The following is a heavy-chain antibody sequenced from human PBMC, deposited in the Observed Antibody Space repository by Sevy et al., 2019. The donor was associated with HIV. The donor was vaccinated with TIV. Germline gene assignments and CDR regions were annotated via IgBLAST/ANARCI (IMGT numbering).Heavy chain of an antibody. J-gene: IGHJ6*02. CDR3: ARDWGERITIFGVVKDYYYYGMDV. Sequence: SETLPLTCTVSGGSISSYYWSWIRQPAGKGLEWIGRIYTSGSTNYNPSLKSRVTMSVDTSKNQFSLKLSSVTAADTAVYYCARDWGERITIFGVVKDYYYYGMDVWGQGTTVTVSS. V-gene: IGHV4-4*07. CDR2: IYTSGST. D-gene: IGHD3-3*01. CDR1: GGSISSYY.